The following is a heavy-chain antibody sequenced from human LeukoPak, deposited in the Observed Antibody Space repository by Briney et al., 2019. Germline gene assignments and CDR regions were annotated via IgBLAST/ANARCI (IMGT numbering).Heavy chain of an antibody. CDR3: ARDKWTSSWTNNWFDP. J-gene: IGHJ5*02. Sequence: GRSLRLSCAASGFTFSSYGMHWVRQAPGKGLEWVAVIWYDGSNKYYADSVKGRFTISRDNSKNTLYLQMSSLRAEDTAVYYCARDKWTSSWTNNWFDPWGQGTLVNVSP. V-gene: IGHV3-33*01. CDR1: GFTFSSYG. D-gene: IGHD6-13*01. CDR2: IWYDGSNK.